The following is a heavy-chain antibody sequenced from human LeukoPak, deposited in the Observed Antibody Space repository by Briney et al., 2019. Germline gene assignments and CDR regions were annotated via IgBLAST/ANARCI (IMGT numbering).Heavy chain of an antibody. CDR3: ARGLYTNGWYYYDY. CDR1: GFPFSSFG. CDR2: FSYNGINR. D-gene: IGHD6-19*01. Sequence: SGGSLRLSCAASGFPFSSFGMHWVRQAPGKGLEWVAVFSYNGINRDYAASVNGRFTISRDSSKNTLSLQMNSLRAEDTAIYYCARGLYTNGWYYYDYWGQGTLVTVSS. V-gene: IGHV3-33*05. J-gene: IGHJ4*02.